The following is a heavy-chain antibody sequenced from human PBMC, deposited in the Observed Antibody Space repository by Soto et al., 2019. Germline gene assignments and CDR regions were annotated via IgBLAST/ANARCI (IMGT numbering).Heavy chain of an antibody. J-gene: IGHJ4*02. CDR1: GFTFIDYY. D-gene: IGHD6-13*01. Sequence: QVQLVESGGGLVKPGGSLRLSCAASGFTFIDYYMSWIRQAPGKGLEWVSYINPTSDYTNYAGSVKGRFTISRDNANSLLYLQMKSMRADDTAIYCCARGQQLNYWGQGTLVTVSS. CDR3: ARGQQLNY. V-gene: IGHV3-11*05. CDR2: INPTSDYT.